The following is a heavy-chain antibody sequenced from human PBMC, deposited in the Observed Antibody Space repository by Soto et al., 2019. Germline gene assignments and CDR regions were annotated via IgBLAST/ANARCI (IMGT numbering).Heavy chain of an antibody. CDR3: APHYPVRSGYFDH. V-gene: IGHV1-2*02. CDR1: GYMFTGNY. Sequence: QVQLVQSGTEVKKPGASVKVSCKASGYMFTGNYMHWVRQAPGQGLEYMGWIIPNSGATNYAQKFQDKVTMTWDTSISTPYVELSRLRSDDTAVYYCAPHYPVRSGYFDHWGQGTLFSVTS. J-gene: IGHJ4*02. CDR2: IIPNSGAT. D-gene: IGHD3-22*01.